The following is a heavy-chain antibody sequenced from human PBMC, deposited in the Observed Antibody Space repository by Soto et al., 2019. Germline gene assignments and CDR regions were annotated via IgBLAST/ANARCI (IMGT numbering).Heavy chain of an antibody. D-gene: IGHD5-18*01. CDR3: ARASGYSYGVDY. CDR2: IYYSGST. Sequence: SETLSLTCTVSGGSISSYYWSWIRQPPGKGLEWIGYIYYSGSTNYNPSLKSRVTISVDTSKNQFSLKLSSVTAADTAVYYCARASGYSYGVDYWGQGTLVTVSS. CDR1: GGSISSYY. J-gene: IGHJ4*02. V-gene: IGHV4-59*01.